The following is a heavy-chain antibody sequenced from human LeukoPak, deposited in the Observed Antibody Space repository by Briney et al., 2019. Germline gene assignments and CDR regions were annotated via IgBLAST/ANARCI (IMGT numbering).Heavy chain of an antibody. CDR1: GASISTSGYY. CDR2: IYYSGTT. Sequence: SETLSLTCTVSGASISTSGYYWGWVRQPPGKGLEYIGSIYYSGTTYHNPSFKSRATISVDTSKNQFSLKLSSVTAADTAVYYCARDRAGLNDAFDIWGQGTMVTVSS. D-gene: IGHD5-24*01. V-gene: IGHV4-39*07. J-gene: IGHJ3*02. CDR3: ARDRAGLNDAFDI.